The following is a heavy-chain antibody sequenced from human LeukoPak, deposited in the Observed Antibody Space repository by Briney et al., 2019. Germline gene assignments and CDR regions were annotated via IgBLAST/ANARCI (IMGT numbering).Heavy chain of an antibody. J-gene: IGHJ3*02. V-gene: IGHV4-34*01. Sequence: SETLSLTCAVYGGSFSGYYWSWIRQPPGKGLEWIGEINHSGSTNYNPSLKSRVTISVDTSKNQFSLKLGSVTAADTAVYYCARDSTDAFDIWGQGTMVTVSS. CDR2: INHSGST. CDR3: ARDSTDAFDI. CDR1: GGSFSGYY.